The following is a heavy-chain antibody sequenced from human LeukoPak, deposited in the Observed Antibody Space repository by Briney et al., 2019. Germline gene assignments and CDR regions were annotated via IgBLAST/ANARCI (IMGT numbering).Heavy chain of an antibody. CDR1: GFTFGNAW. CDR2: ISTKADGGTT. J-gene: IGHJ4*02. V-gene: IGHV3-15*01. CDR3: IKSSGDWH. Sequence: PGGSLRLSCTTSGFTFGNAWMSWVRQAPGKGLEWVGRISTKADGGTTDYAAPVKGRFTISRDDSKNTLYLQMNSRKTEDTAVYYCIKSSGDWHWGQGTLVTVSS. D-gene: IGHD2-21*02.